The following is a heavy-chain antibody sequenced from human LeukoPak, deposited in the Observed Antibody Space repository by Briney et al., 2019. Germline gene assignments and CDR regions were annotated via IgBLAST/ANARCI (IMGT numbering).Heavy chain of an antibody. J-gene: IGHJ5*02. CDR3: ARLYSISWSIIDRFDP. Sequence: ASVKVSCKASGYTFTSYDINWVRQATGQGLEWMGWMNPNSGNTGYAQKFQGRVTITRNTSISTAYMELSSLRSEDTAVYYCARLYSISWSIIDRFDPWGQGTLVTVSS. CDR2: MNPNSGNT. CDR1: GYTFTSYD. D-gene: IGHD6-13*01. V-gene: IGHV1-8*03.